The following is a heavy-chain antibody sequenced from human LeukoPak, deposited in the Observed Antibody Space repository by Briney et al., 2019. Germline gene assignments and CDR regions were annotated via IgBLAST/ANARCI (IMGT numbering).Heavy chain of an antibody. V-gene: IGHV1-69*04. J-gene: IGHJ3*02. CDR3: ARAPAHMSGGAFDI. CDR1: GGTFSSYA. D-gene: IGHD3-3*01. CDR2: IIPILGIA. Sequence: ASVKVSCKASGGTFSSYAISWVRQAPGQGLEWMGRIIPILGIANYAQKFQGRVTITADKSTSTAYMELSRLRSDDTAVYYCARAPAHMSGGAFDIWGQGTMVTVSS.